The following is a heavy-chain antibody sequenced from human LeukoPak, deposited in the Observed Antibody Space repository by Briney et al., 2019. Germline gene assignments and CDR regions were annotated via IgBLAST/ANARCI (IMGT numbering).Heavy chain of an antibody. D-gene: IGHD3-10*01. J-gene: IGHJ4*02. V-gene: IGHV4-4*09. Sequence: SETLSLTCSVSGGSISSYYWSWIRQPPGKGLEWIGYIYASGSTNYNPSLKSRVTISVDTSKNQFSLKLGSVTAADTAVYYCARQGRVSASPFGYWSQGTPVTVSS. CDR2: IYASGST. CDR3: ARQGRVSASPFGY. CDR1: GGSISSYY.